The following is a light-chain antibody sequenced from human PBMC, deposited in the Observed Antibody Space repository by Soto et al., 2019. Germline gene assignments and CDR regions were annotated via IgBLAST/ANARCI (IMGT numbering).Light chain of an antibody. CDR2: GAS. Sequence: EIVLTQSPATLSLSPGERATLSCRASQSVSTKLAWYQQKPGQAPRLLIFGASARATGIPARFSGSGSGTDFTLTISSLQSEDFAVYYCQQHNNWPWTFGQGTKVDI. CDR1: QSVSTK. CDR3: QQHNNWPWT. J-gene: IGKJ1*01. V-gene: IGKV3-15*01.